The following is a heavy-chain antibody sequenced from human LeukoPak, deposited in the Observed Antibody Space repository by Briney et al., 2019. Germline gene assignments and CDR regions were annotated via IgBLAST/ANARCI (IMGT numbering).Heavy chain of an antibody. CDR1: GASISDYN. CDR3: ARCLAAQKFDY. CDR2: IYYSGST. Sequence: NPSETLSLTCTVSGASISDYNYSWIRQPPGKGLEWIGYIYYSGSTNYNPSLQSRVTISVDTSKNQFSLRLSSVTAADTAVYYCARCLAAQKFDYWGQGTLVTVSS. V-gene: IGHV4-59*01. D-gene: IGHD6-6*01. J-gene: IGHJ4*02.